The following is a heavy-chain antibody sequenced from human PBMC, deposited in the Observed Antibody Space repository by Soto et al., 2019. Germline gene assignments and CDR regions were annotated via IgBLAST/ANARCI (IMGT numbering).Heavy chain of an antibody. J-gene: IGHJ3*02. V-gene: IGHV3-23*01. D-gene: IGHD2-15*01. CDR3: AKTYGGNPHDAFDI. CDR2: ISGSCGST. CDR1: GFTFSSYA. Sequence: GGSLRLSCAASGFTFSSYAMSWVRQAPGKGLEWVSAISGSCGSTYYADSVKGRLTISRDNSKNTLYLQMNSLRAEDRVVYYCAKTYGGNPHDAFDIWGQGTMVTVSS.